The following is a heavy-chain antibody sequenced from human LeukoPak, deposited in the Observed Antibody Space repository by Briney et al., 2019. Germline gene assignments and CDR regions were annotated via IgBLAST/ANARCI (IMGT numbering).Heavy chain of an antibody. CDR1: GFTFSSYW. D-gene: IGHD3-3*01. CDR3: ARTTSYDFWTGGPHRPPENYGMDV. V-gene: IGHV3-7*03. Sequence: GGSLRLSCAASGFTFSSYWMNWARQAPGKGLEWVASINHNGNVNYYVDSVKGRFTISRDNAKNSLYLQMSNLRAEDTAVYFCARTTSYDFWTGGPHRPPENYGMDVWGQGTTVTVSS. CDR2: INHNGNVN. J-gene: IGHJ6*02.